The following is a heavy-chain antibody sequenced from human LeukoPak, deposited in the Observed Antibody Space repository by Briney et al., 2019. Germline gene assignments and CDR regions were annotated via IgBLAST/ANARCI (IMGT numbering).Heavy chain of an antibody. Sequence: GGSLRLSCVASGFTFSNYAMHWVRPAPGKGLEWGTINGSNKYYADSEKGRFTISRDNSKNTLYLQMNSLRADDTAMYYCARVSGWYRGGSDYWGQGTLVTVSS. CDR3: ARVSGWYRGGSDY. V-gene: IGHV3-30*04. CDR2: NGSNK. CDR1: GFTFSNYA. D-gene: IGHD6-19*01. J-gene: IGHJ4*02.